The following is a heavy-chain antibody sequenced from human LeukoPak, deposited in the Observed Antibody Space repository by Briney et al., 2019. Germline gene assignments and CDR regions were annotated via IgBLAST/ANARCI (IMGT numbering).Heavy chain of an antibody. D-gene: IGHD3-22*01. Sequence: GGSLRLSCAASGFTSDDYGMSWVRQAPGKGLELVSGINWNGGSTGYADSVKGRFTISRDNAKNSLYLQMNSLRAEDTAIYYCARRDRDSGGPLDYWGQGALVTVFS. CDR2: INWNGGST. J-gene: IGHJ4*02. CDR1: GFTSDDYG. V-gene: IGHV3-20*04. CDR3: ARRDRDSGGPLDY.